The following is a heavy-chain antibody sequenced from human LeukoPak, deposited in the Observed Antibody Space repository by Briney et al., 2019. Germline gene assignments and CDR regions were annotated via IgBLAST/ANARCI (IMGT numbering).Heavy chain of an antibody. D-gene: IGHD2-2*01. V-gene: IGHV3-21*01. CDR2: ISTSNSYI. CDR3: ARDRPRYCRRTSCPVDY. Sequence: GGALRLSCAASGFSFISYNMNWVRLAPGKGREWVSSISTSNSYIYYADSVKGRFTISRDKARSSLYLQMNSLPAEDTAVYYCARDRPRYCRRTSCPVDYWGQGILVTVSS. CDR1: GFSFISYN. J-gene: IGHJ4*02.